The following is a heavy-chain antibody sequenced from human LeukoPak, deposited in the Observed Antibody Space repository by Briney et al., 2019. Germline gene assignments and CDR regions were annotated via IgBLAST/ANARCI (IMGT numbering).Heavy chain of an antibody. CDR2: ISGSGGST. Sequence: GGSLRLSCATSGFIFSTYNMSWVRQAPGKGLEWVSAISGSGGSTYYADSVKGRFTISRDNSKNTLYLQMNSLRAEDTAVYYCAKSVGYSYGYDYWGQGTLVTVSS. J-gene: IGHJ4*02. D-gene: IGHD5-18*01. CDR3: AKSVGYSYGYDY. V-gene: IGHV3-23*01. CDR1: GFIFSTYN.